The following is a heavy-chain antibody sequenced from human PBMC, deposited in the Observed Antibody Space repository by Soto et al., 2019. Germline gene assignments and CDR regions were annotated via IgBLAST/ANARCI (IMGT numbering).Heavy chain of an antibody. V-gene: IGHV1-3*01. CDR3: AREEPLYYFDY. J-gene: IGHJ4*02. CDR1: GYTFTSYA. CDR2: INAGNGNT. Sequence: ASVKVSCKASGYTFTSYAIHWVRQAPGQRLEWMGWINAGNGNTKYSQKFQGRVTITRDTSASTAYMELSSLRSEDTAVYYCAREEPLYYFDYWGQGTLVTVSS. D-gene: IGHD1-1*01.